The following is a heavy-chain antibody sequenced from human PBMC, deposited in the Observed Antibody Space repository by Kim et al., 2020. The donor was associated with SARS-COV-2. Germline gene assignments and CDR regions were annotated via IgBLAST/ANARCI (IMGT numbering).Heavy chain of an antibody. V-gene: IGHV3-11*01. CDR3: ARDSFSRRSSSADSYYYGMDV. CDR2: ISSSGSTI. J-gene: IGHJ6*02. CDR1: GFTFSDYY. Sequence: GGSLRLSCAASGFTFSDYYMSWIRQAPGKGLEWVSYISSSGSTIYYADSVKGRFTISRDNAKNSLYLQMNSLRAEDTAVYYCARDSFSRRSSSADSYYYGMDVWGQGTTVTVSS. D-gene: IGHD6-6*01.